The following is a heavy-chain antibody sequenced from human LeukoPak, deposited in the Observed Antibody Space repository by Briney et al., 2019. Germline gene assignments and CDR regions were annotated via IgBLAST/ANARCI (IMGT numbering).Heavy chain of an antibody. V-gene: IGHV4-59*01. CDR1: GFTFSSYE. D-gene: IGHD5-12*01. Sequence: GSLRLSCAASGFTFSSYEMNWVRQAPGKGLEWIGYIYYSGSTNYNPSLKSRVTISVDTSKKQFSLKLRSVTAADTAVYYCARVSGYDWESFYDYWGQGTLVTVSS. J-gene: IGHJ4*02. CDR3: ARVSGYDWESFYDY. CDR2: IYYSGST.